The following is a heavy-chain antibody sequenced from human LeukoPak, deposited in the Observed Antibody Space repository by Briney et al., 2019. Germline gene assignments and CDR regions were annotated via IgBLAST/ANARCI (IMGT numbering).Heavy chain of an antibody. CDR1: GFTFSDYY. V-gene: IGHV3-23*01. CDR2: ISGSGGST. J-gene: IGHJ4*02. D-gene: IGHD3-10*01. Sequence: PGGSLRLSCAASGFTFSDYYMSWIRQAPGKGLEWVSAISGSGGSTYYADSVKGRFTISRDNSKNTLYLQMNSLRAEDTAVYYCAKVGQGSYYSSFDYWGQGTLVTVSS. CDR3: AKVGQGSYYSSFDY.